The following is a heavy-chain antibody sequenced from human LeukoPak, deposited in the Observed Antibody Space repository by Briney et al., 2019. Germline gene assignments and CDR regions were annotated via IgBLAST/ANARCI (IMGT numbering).Heavy chain of an antibody. CDR3: AKDPLGYCVGGSCYADY. CDR2: IVGSAHGT. V-gene: IGHV3-23*01. CDR1: GFTFGGYA. J-gene: IGHJ4*02. D-gene: IGHD2-15*01. Sequence: GGSLRLSCAASGFTFGGYAMSWVRQAPGKGLEWVSSIVGSAHGTYYADSVKGRFTTSRDNSKNTLYLQMNSLRAEDTAVYYCAKDPLGYCVGGSCYADYWGQGTLVTVSS.